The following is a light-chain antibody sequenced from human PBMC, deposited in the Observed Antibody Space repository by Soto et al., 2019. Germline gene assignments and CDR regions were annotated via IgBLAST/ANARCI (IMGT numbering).Light chain of an antibody. J-gene: IGKJ4*02. V-gene: IGKV1-39*01. CDR2: AAS. CDR1: QSISNY. Sequence: DMEMTQSPSSLSAFVGDRVTITCRASQSISNYLNWYQHKPGKVPKLLIYAASSLQRGLPTRFSGSGSGKDFTLTINSLQPEDFATYYRQQSYGTPLTFGGGTKIQIK. CDR3: QQSYGTPLT.